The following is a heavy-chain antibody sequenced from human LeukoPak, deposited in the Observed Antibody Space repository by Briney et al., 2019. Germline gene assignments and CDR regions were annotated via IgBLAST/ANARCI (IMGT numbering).Heavy chain of an antibody. CDR3: ARKDCSSTSCYSSWFDP. V-gene: IGHV6-1*01. D-gene: IGHD2-2*01. CDR1: RDSVSSNSAA. CDR2: TYYRSKWYN. J-gene: IGHJ5*02. Sequence: SQTLSLTCAISRDSVSSNSAAWHWIWQSPSRGLEWLGRTYYRSKWYNGYALSVKSRITINPDTSKNQFSLQLSSVTAADTAVYYCARKDCSSTSCYSSWFDPWGQGTLVTVSS.